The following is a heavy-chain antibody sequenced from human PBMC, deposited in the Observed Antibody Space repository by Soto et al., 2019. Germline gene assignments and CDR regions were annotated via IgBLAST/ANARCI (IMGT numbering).Heavy chain of an antibody. CDR3: TKEVYGMGYYYYGMDV. CDR1: GFLFGYFV. V-gene: IGHV3-9*01. CDR2: ITWNSASI. Sequence: GGSLILSCVASGFLFGYFVMHWVRPAPGKGLEWVSSITWNSASIAYADSVKGRFTISRDNAKNSLYLQMNNLRPEDAALYYCTKEVYGMGYYYYGMDVWGQGTTVTVSS. D-gene: IGHD2-8*01. J-gene: IGHJ6*02.